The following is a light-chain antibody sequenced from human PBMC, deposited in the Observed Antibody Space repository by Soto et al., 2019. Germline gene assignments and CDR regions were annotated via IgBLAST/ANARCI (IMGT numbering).Light chain of an antibody. J-gene: IGKJ2*01. CDR3: QQYGSSQYT. V-gene: IGKV3-20*01. CDR1: QSVSSSY. Sequence: PGERATLSCRASQSVSSSYLAWYQQKPGQAPRLLICGASSRATGIPDRFSASGSGTDFTLTISRLEPADFAVYYCQQYGSSQYTFGQGTKLEIK. CDR2: GAS.